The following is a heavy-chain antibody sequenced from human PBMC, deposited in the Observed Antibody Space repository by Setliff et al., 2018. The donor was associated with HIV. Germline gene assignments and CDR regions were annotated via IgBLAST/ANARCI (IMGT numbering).Heavy chain of an antibody. J-gene: IGHJ1*01. V-gene: IGHV3-23*01. D-gene: IGHD4-17*01. CDR3: ANSGTTAIEYFQH. CDR1: GFTFSNYG. CDR2: ISGSGGGT. Sequence: GSLRLSCAASGFTFSNYGMTWVRQAPGKGLQWVSSISGSGGGTHYTDSVKGRLTISRDNSRNTLYLQMNSLRAEDTAVYYCANSGTTAIEYFQHWGQGTLVTVSS.